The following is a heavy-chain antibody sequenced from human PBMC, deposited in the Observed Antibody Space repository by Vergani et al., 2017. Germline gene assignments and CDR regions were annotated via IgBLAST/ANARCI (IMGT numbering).Heavy chain of an antibody. CDR3: AKDGGWDV. CDR2: ISYDGSNK. Sequence: QVQLVESGGGVVQPGRSLRLSCAASGFTFSSYGMHWVRQAPGKGLEWVAVISYDGSNKYYADSVKGRFTISRDNSKNTLYLQMNSLRAEDTALYYCAKDGGWDVWGKGTTVTVSS. V-gene: IGHV3-30*18. J-gene: IGHJ6*04. CDR1: GFTFSSYG. D-gene: IGHD2-15*01.